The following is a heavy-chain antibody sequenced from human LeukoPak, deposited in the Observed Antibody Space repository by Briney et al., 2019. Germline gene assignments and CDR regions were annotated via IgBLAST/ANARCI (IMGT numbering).Heavy chain of an antibody. CDR3: ARDLGRDY. CDR2: INPNSGGT. Sequence: GGLLKVSCKASGYTVAGYFMHWVGQAAGQGVEWMGWINPNSGGTNYAQKFQGRVTMTRDTSISTAYMELSRLRSDDTAVYYCARDLGRDYWGQGTLVTVPS. CDR1: GYTVAGYF. V-gene: IGHV1-2*02. J-gene: IGHJ4*02.